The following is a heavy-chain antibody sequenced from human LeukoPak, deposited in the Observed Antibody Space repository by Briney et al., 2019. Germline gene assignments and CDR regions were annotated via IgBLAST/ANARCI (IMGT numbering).Heavy chain of an antibody. D-gene: IGHD4-17*01. CDR3: ARDHDYGDYVFDY. CDR1: GGTFISYA. J-gene: IGHJ4*02. V-gene: IGHV1-69*10. CDR2: IIPILGIA. Sequence: AVKDSCMASGGTFISYAISGVRPAPGQGVEWMGRIIPILGIANYAQKFQGRVTITADKSTSTAYMELSSLRSEDTAVYYCARDHDYGDYVFDYWGQGTLVTVSS.